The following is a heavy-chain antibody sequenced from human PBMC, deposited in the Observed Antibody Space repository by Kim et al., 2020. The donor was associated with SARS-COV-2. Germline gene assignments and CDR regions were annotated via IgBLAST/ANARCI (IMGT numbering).Heavy chain of an antibody. CDR2: IYYSGST. CDR3: ARAGSGIAAADY. J-gene: IGHJ4*02. D-gene: IGHD6-13*01. CDR1: GGSISGYY. V-gene: IGHV4-59*01. Sequence: SETLSLTCTVSGGSISGYYWSWIRQPPGKGLECIGYIYYSGSTNYNPSLKSRVTISVDTSKNQFSLKLSSVTAADTAVYYCARAGSGIAAADYWGQGTLV.